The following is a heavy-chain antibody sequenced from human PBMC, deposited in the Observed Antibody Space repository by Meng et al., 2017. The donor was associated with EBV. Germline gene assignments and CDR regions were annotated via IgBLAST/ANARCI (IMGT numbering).Heavy chain of an antibody. CDR3: VRELVGGTFDY. V-gene: IGHV1-46*01. CDR2: IIPAGGNT. CDR1: GYTFTSYY. J-gene: IGHJ4*02. D-gene: IGHD1/OR15-1a*01. Sequence: QVTLGQSGAEVKKPGASVKVSCKASGYTFTSYYLHWVRQAPGQGLEWMGIIIPAGGNTNYAQKFRGRFTMTRDTSTSTVYMDLSILTSEDTAVYYCVRELVGGTFDYWGQGTLVTVSS.